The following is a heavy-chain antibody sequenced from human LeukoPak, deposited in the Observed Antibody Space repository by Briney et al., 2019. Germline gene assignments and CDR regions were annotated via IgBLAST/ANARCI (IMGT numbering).Heavy chain of an antibody. J-gene: IGHJ4*02. CDR3: AREIGGYYDSSGYYFDY. D-gene: IGHD3-22*01. Sequence: PGGSLRLSCAASGFTFSSYSMNWVRQAPGKGLEWIGSIYHSGSTYYNTSLTSRVTISVDTSKNQFSLKLNSVTAADTAVYYCAREIGGYYDSSGYYFDYWGQGTLVTVSS. V-gene: IGHV4-38-2*02. CDR2: IYHSGST. CDR1: GFTFSSYS.